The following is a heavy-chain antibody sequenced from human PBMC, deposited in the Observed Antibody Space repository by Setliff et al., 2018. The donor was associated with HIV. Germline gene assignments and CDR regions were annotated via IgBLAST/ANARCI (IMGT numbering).Heavy chain of an antibody. V-gene: IGHV4-59*11. D-gene: IGHD1-7*01. CDR1: GGSIRSHY. CDR2: FYHTGRT. CDR3: ARDQGLELRGDYYYYGMDV. J-gene: IGHJ6*02. Sequence: PSETLSLTCTVSGGSIRSHYWSWIRQPPGKGLEWIGSFYHTGRTHYNPSLKSRTTMSLYTSRNQVSLKLSSVSAADTAVYYCARDQGLELRGDYYYYGMDVWGQGTTVTV.